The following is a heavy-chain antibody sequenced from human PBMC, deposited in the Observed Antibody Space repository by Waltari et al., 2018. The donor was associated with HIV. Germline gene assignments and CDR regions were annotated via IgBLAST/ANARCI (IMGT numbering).Heavy chain of an antibody. CDR1: GGSISSYY. CDR2: IYYSGST. J-gene: IGHJ4*02. CDR3: ARTLDY. Sequence: GLVKPSETLSLTCTVSGGSISSYYWSWIRQPPGKGLEWIGYIYYSGSTNYNPSLKSRVTISVDTSKNQFSLKLSSVTAADTAVYYCARTLDYWGQGTLVTVSS. V-gene: IGHV4-59*01.